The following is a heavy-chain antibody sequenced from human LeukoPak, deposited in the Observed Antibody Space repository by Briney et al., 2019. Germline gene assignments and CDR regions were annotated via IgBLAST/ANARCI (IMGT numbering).Heavy chain of an antibody. J-gene: IGHJ3*02. D-gene: IGHD1-26*01. Sequence: GASVKVSCKASGYTFTSYDINWVRQATGQGLEWMGWMNPNSGNTGYAQKFQGRVTMTRNTSISTAYMELSSLRSEDTAVYYCARERELLRGDAFDIWGQGTMVTVSS. CDR2: MNPNSGNT. CDR1: GYTFTSYD. CDR3: ARERELLRGDAFDI. V-gene: IGHV1-8*01.